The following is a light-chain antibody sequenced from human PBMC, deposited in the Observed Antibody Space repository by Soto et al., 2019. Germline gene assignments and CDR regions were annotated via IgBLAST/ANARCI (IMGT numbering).Light chain of an antibody. CDR3: QHYGGSSQYT. CDR2: GAS. V-gene: IGKV3-20*01. J-gene: IGKJ2*01. Sequence: EIVLTKSPATLSLSPGERATLACRARQSVTNNYVAWYQQKPGQAPRFLIYGASRRAAVIPDRFGGSGSGTDFTLTISRLEPEECAVYYCQHYGGSSQYTFAHGTRLEIK. CDR1: QSVTNNY.